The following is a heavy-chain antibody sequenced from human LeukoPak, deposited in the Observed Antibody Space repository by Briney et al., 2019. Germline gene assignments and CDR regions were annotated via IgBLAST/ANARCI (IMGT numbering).Heavy chain of an antibody. CDR2: ISYTGVST. J-gene: IGHJ4*02. V-gene: IGHV3-23*01. CDR1: GLTFGSYA. Sequence: GGSLRLSCAASGLTFGSYAMSWVRQAPGKGPEWVSCISYTGVSTFYADSVKGRFTISRDNSKNTMFLQMNSLRAEDTAIYYCAKSEGGRCLLPSDYWGQGTLVTVSS. D-gene: IGHD2-15*01. CDR3: AKSEGGRCLLPSDY.